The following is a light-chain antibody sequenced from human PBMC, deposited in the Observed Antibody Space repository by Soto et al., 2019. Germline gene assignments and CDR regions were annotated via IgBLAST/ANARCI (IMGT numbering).Light chain of an antibody. CDR3: AAWDGSLNNVL. J-gene: IGLJ2*01. CDR2: GDN. CDR1: GSSIGTNT. V-gene: IGLV1-44*01. Sequence: QSVLTQPPSASGTPGQRVTISCSGSGSSIGTNTVNWYRQLPGTAPKLLIYGDNQRPSGVPDRFSGSKSGTSASLAISGLQSEDEADYCCAAWDGSLNNVLFGGGTKVTVL.